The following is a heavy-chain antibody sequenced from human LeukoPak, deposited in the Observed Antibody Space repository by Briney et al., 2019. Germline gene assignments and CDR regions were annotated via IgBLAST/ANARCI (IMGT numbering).Heavy chain of an antibody. Sequence: GASVNVSFKASGYTFTSYVISWVRQAPGQGLDWMGWISAYNGNTNYVQKLQGRVTMTTDTCTSTAYMELRSLRSEGTAVYYCARVSSSGWYHYGMDVWGQGTTVTVSS. V-gene: IGHV1-18*01. CDR2: ISAYNGNT. J-gene: IGHJ6*02. CDR3: ARVSSSGWYHYGMDV. D-gene: IGHD6-19*01. CDR1: GYTFTSYV.